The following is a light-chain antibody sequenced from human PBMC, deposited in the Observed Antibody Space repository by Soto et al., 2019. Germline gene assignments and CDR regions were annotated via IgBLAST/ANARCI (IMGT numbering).Light chain of an antibody. CDR1: QSVNSNY. J-gene: IGKJ1*01. CDR2: GIS. Sequence: VMTESPATLSVSPGERATLSCRASQSVNSNYLAWYQQKPGQAPRLLIYGISNRATGIPARFSGSGSGTEFTLTISNLQREDFATYYCQQSYFILGTFGRGTKVDIK. CDR3: QQSYFILGT. V-gene: IGKV3D-20*02.